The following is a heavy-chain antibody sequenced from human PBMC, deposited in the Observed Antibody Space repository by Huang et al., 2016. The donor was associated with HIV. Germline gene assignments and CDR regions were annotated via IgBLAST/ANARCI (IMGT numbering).Heavy chain of an antibody. J-gene: IGHJ3*01. CDR2: IYPVESKS. CDR3: AKGRRAFDV. Sequence: EVQLVQSGAEVKKPGESLKISCTGSGYSFSIYWIAWVRQMPGTGLEWMGIIYPVESKSTYSPSFEGHVSISVDKSINTVYLHWSSLKASDTAIYYCAKGRRAFDVWGQGTWVTVSS. CDR1: GYSFSIYW. V-gene: IGHV5-51*03.